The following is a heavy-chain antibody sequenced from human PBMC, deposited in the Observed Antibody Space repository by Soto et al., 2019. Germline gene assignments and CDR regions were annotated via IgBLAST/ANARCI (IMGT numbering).Heavy chain of an antibody. CDR2: IYWDDDK. CDR3: AHSQCTSARCYGLDS. CDR1: GFSFSTSGVG. V-gene: IGHV2-5*02. J-gene: IGHJ4*02. D-gene: IGHD2-2*01. Sequence: QITLKESGPTLVKPTQTLTLTCTFSGFSFSTSGVGVGWIRQPPGRALEWLALIYWDDDKRYSPSLSSSLTITKDTSKNQVVLTMDNVDPVDTATYYCAHSQCTSARCYGLDSWGQGILVTVSS.